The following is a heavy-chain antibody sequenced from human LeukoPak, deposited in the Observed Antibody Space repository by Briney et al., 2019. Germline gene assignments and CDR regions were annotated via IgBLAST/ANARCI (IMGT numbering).Heavy chain of an antibody. CDR3: ARAGAINWYFDL. V-gene: IGHV4-38-2*02. D-gene: IGHD7-27*01. CDR1: SYSISSGYY. Sequence: SETLSLTCTVSSYSISSGYYWGWIRQPPGKGLEWIGSIYHSGSTYYNPSLKSRVTISVDTSKNQFSLKLSSVTAADTAVYYCARAGAINWYFDLWGRGTLVTVSS. CDR2: IYHSGST. J-gene: IGHJ2*01.